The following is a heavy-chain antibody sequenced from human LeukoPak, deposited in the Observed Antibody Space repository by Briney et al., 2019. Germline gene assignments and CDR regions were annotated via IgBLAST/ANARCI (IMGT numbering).Heavy chain of an antibody. V-gene: IGHV1-46*01. CDR3: ARDRRVDRYFDL. CDR2: INPSGGSA. J-gene: IGHJ2*01. D-gene: IGHD2-15*01. CDR1: GYTFTGYY. Sequence: ASVKVSCKASGYTFTGYYMHWVRQAPGQGPEWMGIINPSGGSASYAQKFQGRVTMTRDMSTSTVYMELSSLRSEDTAVYYCARDRRVDRYFDLWGRGTLVTVSS.